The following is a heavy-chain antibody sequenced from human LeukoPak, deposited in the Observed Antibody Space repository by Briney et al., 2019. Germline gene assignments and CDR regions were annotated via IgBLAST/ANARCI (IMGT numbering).Heavy chain of an antibody. J-gene: IGHJ4*02. CDR2: ISWNSGSI. CDR3: ARDGAAAGQEWSFDY. CDR1: GFTFDDYA. V-gene: IGHV3-9*01. Sequence: GGSLRLSCAASGFTFDDYAMHWVRQAPGKGLEWVSGISWNSGSIGYADSVKGRFTISRDNSKNTLYLQMNSLRAEDTAVYYCARDGAAAGQEWSFDYWGQGTLVTVSS. D-gene: IGHD6-13*01.